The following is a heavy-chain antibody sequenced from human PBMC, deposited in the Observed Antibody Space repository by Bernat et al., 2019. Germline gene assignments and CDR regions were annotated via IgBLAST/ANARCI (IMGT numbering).Heavy chain of an antibody. CDR3: ARDPVPSIAAAGLLDAFDI. Sequence: QVQLVESGGGVVQPGRSLRLSCAASGFTFISYAMHWVRQAPGKGLEWVAVISYDGSNKYYADSVKGRFTISRDNSKNTLYLQMNSLRAEDTAVYYCARDPVPSIAAAGLLDAFDIWGQGTMVTVSS. J-gene: IGHJ3*02. CDR1: GFTFISYA. V-gene: IGHV3-30*01. D-gene: IGHD6-13*01. CDR2: ISYDGSNK.